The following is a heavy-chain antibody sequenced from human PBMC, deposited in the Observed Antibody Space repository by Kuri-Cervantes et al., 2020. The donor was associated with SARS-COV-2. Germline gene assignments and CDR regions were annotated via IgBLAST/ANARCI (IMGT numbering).Heavy chain of an antibody. V-gene: IGHV3-30*04. CDR2: ISYDGSNK. CDR1: GSTFSSYA. Sequence: GGSLRLPFAASGSTFSSYAMHWVRQAPGKGLEWVAVISYDGSNKYDADSVKGRFTISRDNSKNTLYLQMKSLRAEDTAAYYCARVGSGSYYRYGCFGLDYFDCWGQGTLVTVSS. CDR3: ARVGSGSYYRYGCFGLDYFDC. J-gene: IGHJ4*02. D-gene: IGHD1-26*01.